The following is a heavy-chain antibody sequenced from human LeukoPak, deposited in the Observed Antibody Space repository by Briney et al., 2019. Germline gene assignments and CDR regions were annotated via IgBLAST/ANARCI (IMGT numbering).Heavy chain of an antibody. CDR3: ARDSSGTVTLDY. D-gene: IGHD4-17*01. CDR1: GFTFSSYA. J-gene: IGHJ4*02. CDR2: ISISGGST. V-gene: IGHV3-23*01. Sequence: GGSLRLSCAASGFTFSSYAMSWVRQAPGKGLEWVSGISISGGSTSYADSVKGRFTISRDNPRNTLYMEMNSLRAEDTAVYYCARDSSGTVTLDYWGQGTLVTVSS.